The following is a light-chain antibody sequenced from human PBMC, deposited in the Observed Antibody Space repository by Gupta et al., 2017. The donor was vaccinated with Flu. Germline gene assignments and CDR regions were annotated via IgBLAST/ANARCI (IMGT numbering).Light chain of an antibody. CDR3: SSYTGRNKLV. Sequence: QSALTQPPSASGSPGHSVTISCGGASSDVGANNYVSWYQQYPGNAPKLIIYEVSKRPSGVPERFSGSKAGNTAPLAVSGLQAEDEAEYYCSSYTGRNKLVFGGGTKLTVL. CDR2: EVS. CDR1: SSDVGANNY. V-gene: IGLV2-8*01. J-gene: IGLJ2*01.